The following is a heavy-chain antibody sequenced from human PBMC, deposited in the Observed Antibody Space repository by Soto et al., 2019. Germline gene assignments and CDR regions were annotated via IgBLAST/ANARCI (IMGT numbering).Heavy chain of an antibody. D-gene: IGHD3-16*01. Sequence: PGESLKISCKASGYIIKNYWIGWVRQMPGQGLEWMGIIFPDDSDTRYSPSFQGHVTISVDKSISTAYVQWSSLKASDSAIYHCFRGGVTSRTFDYWGQGTLVTSPQ. CDR1: GYIIKNYW. CDR2: IFPDDSDT. J-gene: IGHJ4*02. V-gene: IGHV5-51*01. CDR3: FRGGVTSRTFDY.